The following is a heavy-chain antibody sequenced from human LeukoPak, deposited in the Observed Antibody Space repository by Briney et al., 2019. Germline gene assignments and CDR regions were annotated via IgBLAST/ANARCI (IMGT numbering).Heavy chain of an antibody. Sequence: GGSLRLSCAATGFTFSSYSMNWVRQAPGKGPEWVSSISSSSSYIYYADSVKGRFTISRDNAKNSLYLQMNSLRAEDTAVYYCARDAASGSYWTFDYWGQGTLVTVSS. CDR1: GFTFSSYS. CDR3: ARDAASGSYWTFDY. D-gene: IGHD1-26*01. CDR2: ISSSSSYI. V-gene: IGHV3-21*01. J-gene: IGHJ4*02.